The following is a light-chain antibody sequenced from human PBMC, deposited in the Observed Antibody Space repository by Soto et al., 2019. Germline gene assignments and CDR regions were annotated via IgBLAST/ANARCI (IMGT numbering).Light chain of an antibody. Sequence: QPVLTQPPSVSGAPGQRVTIPCTGSSSNIGAGYDVHWYQQLPGTAPKLLIYGNSNRPSGVPDRFSGSKSGTSASLAITGLQAEDEADYYCQSYDSSLSGSYVFGTGTKLTGL. J-gene: IGLJ1*01. CDR1: SSNIGAGYD. CDR3: QSYDSSLSGSYV. V-gene: IGLV1-40*01. CDR2: GNS.